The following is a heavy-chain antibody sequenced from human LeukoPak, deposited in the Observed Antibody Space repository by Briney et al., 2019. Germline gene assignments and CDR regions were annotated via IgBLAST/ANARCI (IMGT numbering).Heavy chain of an antibody. Sequence: GGSLRLSCAASGFTVSNNYMSWVRQAPGKGLEWVSVIYSSGGTYYADSVKGRFTISRDNSKNTLYLQMNSLRADDTAVYYCAKGARGDTVTSIVGLNWFDPWGQGTLVTVSS. D-gene: IGHD4-17*01. CDR1: GFTVSNNY. V-gene: IGHV3-66*01. CDR2: IYSSGGT. CDR3: AKGARGDTVTSIVGLNWFDP. J-gene: IGHJ5*02.